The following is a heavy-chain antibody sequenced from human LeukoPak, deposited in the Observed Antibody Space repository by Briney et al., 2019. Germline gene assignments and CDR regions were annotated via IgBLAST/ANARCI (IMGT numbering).Heavy chain of an antibody. J-gene: IGHJ5*02. CDR1: GGSMSSDSYY. CDR3: ARVFDL. CDR2: IYTSGTT. Sequence: SQTLSLTCTVSGGSMSSDSYYWNWIRQPAGKGLEWIGRIYTSGTTNYNPSLKSRLTISVDTSKNQFSLKLSSVTAADTAVYYCARVFDLWGQGTLVTVSS. V-gene: IGHV4-61*02.